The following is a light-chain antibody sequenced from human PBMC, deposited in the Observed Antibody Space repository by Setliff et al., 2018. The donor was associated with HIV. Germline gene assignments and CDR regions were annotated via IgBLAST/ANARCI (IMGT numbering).Light chain of an antibody. CDR3: SSYRSTSALVV. CDR2: DVS. Sequence: QSVLTQPASVSGSPGQSITISCTGTSSDVGGYDYVSWYQQHAGQAPKLMIYDVSNRPSGVSDRFYASKSGNTASLTISGLQTEDEADYYRSSYRSTSALVVFGGGTKVTVL. V-gene: IGLV2-14*03. CDR1: SSDVGGYDY. J-gene: IGLJ2*01.